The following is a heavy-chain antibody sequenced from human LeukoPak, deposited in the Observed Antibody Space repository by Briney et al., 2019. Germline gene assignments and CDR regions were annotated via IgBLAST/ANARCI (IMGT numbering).Heavy chain of an antibody. CDR3: ARDYSGGYEGQDY. CDR2: IWYDGSNK. J-gene: IGHJ4*02. D-gene: IGHD5-12*01. CDR1: GFTFSDYG. Sequence: GGSLRLSCAASGFTFSDYGMHWVRQAPGKGLEWVAVIWYDGSNKYYADSVKGRLTISRDNSKNTLYLQMNSLRAEDTAVYYCARDYSGGYEGQDYWGQGTLVTVSS. V-gene: IGHV3-33*01.